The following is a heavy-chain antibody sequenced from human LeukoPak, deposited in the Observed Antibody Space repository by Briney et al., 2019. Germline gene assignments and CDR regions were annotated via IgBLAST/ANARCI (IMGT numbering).Heavy chain of an antibody. CDR3: AREMRDWCYDILTGRNAFDI. J-gene: IGHJ3*02. CDR1: GFTLSSYE. Sequence: GGSLRLSCAASGFTLSSYEMNWVRQAPGKGLEWVSYISSSGSTIYYADSVKGRFTISRDNAKNSLYLQMNSLRAEDTAVYYCAREMRDWCYDILTGRNAFDIWGQGTMVTVSS. CDR2: ISSSGSTI. D-gene: IGHD3-9*01. V-gene: IGHV3-48*03.